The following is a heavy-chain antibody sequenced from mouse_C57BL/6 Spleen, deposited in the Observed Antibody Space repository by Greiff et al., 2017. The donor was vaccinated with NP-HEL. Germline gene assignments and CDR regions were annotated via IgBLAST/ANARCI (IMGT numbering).Heavy chain of an antibody. CDR3: ARPYYDYDDLFAY. CDR1: GYTFTSYW. V-gene: IGHV1-64*01. D-gene: IGHD2-4*01. CDR2: IHPNSGST. Sequence: QVQLQQPGAELVKPGASVKLSCKASGYTFTSYWMHWVKQRPGQGLEWIGMIHPNSGSTNYNEKFKSKATLTVDKSSSTAYMQLSSLTSEDSAVYYCARPYYDYDDLFAYWGQGTLVTVSA. J-gene: IGHJ3*01.